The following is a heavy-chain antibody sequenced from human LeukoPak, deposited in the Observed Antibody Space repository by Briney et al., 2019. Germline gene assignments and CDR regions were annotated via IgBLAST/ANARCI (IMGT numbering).Heavy chain of an antibody. D-gene: IGHD2-21*02. Sequence: GASVKVSCKASGYTFTSYYMHWVRRAPGQGLEWMGIINPSGGSTSYAQKFQGRVTMTRDTSTSTVYMELSSLRSEDTAVYYCARAPYCGGDCYPNWFDPWGQGTLVTVSS. CDR3: ARAPYCGGDCYPNWFDP. CDR1: GYTFTSYY. CDR2: INPSGGST. J-gene: IGHJ5*02. V-gene: IGHV1-46*01.